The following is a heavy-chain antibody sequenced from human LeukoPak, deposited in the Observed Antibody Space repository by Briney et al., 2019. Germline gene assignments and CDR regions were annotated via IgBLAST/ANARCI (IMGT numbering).Heavy chain of an antibody. CDR1: AFTFSSYS. V-gene: IGHV3-21*01. D-gene: IGHD6-13*01. J-gene: IGHJ4*02. Sequence: GGSPRLSCAASAFTFSSYSMNWVRRAPGKGLEWVSSITSRSSYTYYADSVKGRFTISRDNAKNSLYLQMNSLRAEDTAVYYCARDPIAAAASGGDYWGQGTPVTVSS. CDR2: ITSRSSYT. CDR3: ARDPIAAAASGGDY.